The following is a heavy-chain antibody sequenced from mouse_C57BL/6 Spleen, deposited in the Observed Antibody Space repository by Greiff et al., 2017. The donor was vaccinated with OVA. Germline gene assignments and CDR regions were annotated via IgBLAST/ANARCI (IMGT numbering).Heavy chain of an antibody. CDR3: ARGRYFDY. CDR1: GYTFTSYW. CDR2: IDPSDSET. Sequence: QVQLEQPGAELVSPRSSVKLSCKASGYTFTSYWMHWVKQRPIQGLEWIGNIDPSDSETHYNQKFKDKATLTVDKSSSTAYMQLSSLTSEDSAVYYCARGRYFDYWGQGTTLTVSS. J-gene: IGHJ2*01. V-gene: IGHV1-52*01.